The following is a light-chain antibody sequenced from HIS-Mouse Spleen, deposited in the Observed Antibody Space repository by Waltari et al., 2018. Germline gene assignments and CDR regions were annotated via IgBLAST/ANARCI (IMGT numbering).Light chain of an antibody. CDR1: QSISSY. Sequence: DIQMTQSPSSLSASVGDRVTITCRASQSISSYLNWYQQKPGKAPKLLIYAASRLQSGVPLRFSGSGSGTDFTLTISSLQPEDFATYYCQQSYSTLMYTFGQGTKLEIK. V-gene: IGKV1-39*01. CDR3: QQSYSTLMYT. J-gene: IGKJ2*01. CDR2: AAS.